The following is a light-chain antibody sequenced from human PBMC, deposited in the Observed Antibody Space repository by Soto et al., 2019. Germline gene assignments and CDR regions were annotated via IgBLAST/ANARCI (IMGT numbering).Light chain of an antibody. CDR2: DDG. CDR3: QVWDTTNPVI. CDR1: NIEIKS. J-gene: IGLJ2*01. V-gene: IGLV3-21*02. Sequence: SYELTQPPSVSVAPGQTARITCGGNNIEIKSVHWYQQKPGQAPVLVVYDDGDRTTGIPERFSGSKSGNTAPLTTSRVEAGDEADYYCQVWDTTNPVIFGGGTKLTVL.